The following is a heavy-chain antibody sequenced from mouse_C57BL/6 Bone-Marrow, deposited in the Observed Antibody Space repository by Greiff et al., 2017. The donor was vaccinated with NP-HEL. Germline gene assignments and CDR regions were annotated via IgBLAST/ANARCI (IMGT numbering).Heavy chain of an antibody. CDR2: IYPRSGNT. CDR3: ARGGTGALAWFAY. V-gene: IGHV1-81*01. J-gene: IGHJ3*01. CDR1: GYTFTSYG. D-gene: IGHD4-1*01. Sequence: VQLQQSGAELARPGASVKLSCKASGYTFTSYGISWVKQRPGQGLEWIGEIYPRSGNTYYNEKLKGKATLTADKSSSTAYMELRSLTAEDSAVYFCARGGTGALAWFAYWGQGTLVTVSA.